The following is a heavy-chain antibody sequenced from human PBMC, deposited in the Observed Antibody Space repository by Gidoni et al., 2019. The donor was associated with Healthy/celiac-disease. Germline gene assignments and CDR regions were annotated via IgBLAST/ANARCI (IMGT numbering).Heavy chain of an antibody. D-gene: IGHD6-19*01. CDR2: IAYDGSNK. J-gene: IGHJ4*02. Sequence: QVQMVASGRGLVQPGRSLRPLRAASGFTFRSYALHWVRQAPGKGLEWVAVIAYDGSNKYYADSVKGRFTISRDNSKNTLYLQMNSLRAEDTAVYYCARDGTAGYSSGWWGAYFDYWGQGTLVTVSS. CDR1: GFTFRSYA. V-gene: IGHV3-30-3*01. CDR3: ARDGTAGYSSGWWGAYFDY.